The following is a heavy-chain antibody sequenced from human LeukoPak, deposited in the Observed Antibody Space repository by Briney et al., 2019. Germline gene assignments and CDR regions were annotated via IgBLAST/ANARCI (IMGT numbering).Heavy chain of an antibody. J-gene: IGHJ4*02. CDR1: GYTFTSCG. V-gene: IGHV1-69*04. D-gene: IGHD3-22*01. Sequence: SVTVSCKASGYTFTSCGISWVRQAPGQGLEWMGRIIPILGIANYAQKFQGRVTITADKSTSTAYMELSSLRSEDTAVYYCARDLEDYYDSSGYYWGQGTLVTVSS. CDR3: ARDLEDYYDSSGYY. CDR2: IIPILGIA.